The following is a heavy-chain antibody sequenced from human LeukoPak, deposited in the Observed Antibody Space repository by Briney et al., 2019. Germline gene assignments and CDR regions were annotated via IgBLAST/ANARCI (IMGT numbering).Heavy chain of an antibody. CDR1: GGSISSHY. J-gene: IGHJ6*03. CDR3: ARRTTRGNYYYYYYMDV. V-gene: IGHV4-59*11. CDR2: IYYSGST. D-gene: IGHD1-14*01. Sequence: SETLSLTCTVSGGSISSHYWSWIRQPPGKGLEWTGYIYYSGSTNYNPSLKSRVTISVDTSKNQFSLKLSSVTAADTAVYYCARRTTRGNYYYYYYMDVWGKGTTVTVSS.